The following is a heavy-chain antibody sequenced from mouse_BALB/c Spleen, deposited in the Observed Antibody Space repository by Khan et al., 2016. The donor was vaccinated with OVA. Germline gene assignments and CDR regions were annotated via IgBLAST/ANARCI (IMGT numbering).Heavy chain of an antibody. CDR3: ARGGDDYGSRRGYFDV. CDR2: ISSGSSTI. D-gene: IGHD1-1*01. J-gene: IGHJ1*01. CDR1: GFTFSSFG. Sequence: EVELVESGGGLVQPGGSRKLSCAASGFTFSSFGMHWVRQAPEKGLEWVAYISSGSSTIYYADTVKGRFTISRDNPKNTLFLQMTSLRSEDTAKYYCARGGDDYGSRRGYFDVWGAGTTVTVSS. V-gene: IGHV5-17*02.